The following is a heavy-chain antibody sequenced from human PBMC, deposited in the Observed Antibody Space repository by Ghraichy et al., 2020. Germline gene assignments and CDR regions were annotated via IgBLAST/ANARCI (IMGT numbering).Heavy chain of an antibody. CDR1: GFTFSSYS. D-gene: IGHD5-18*01. V-gene: IGHV3-21*01. CDR2: ISSSSSYI. J-gene: IGHJ6*02. CDR3: ARGVATASRRYGMDV. Sequence: GSLRLSCAASGFTFSSYSMNWVRQAPGKGLEWVSSISSSSSYIYYADSVKGRFTISRDNAKNSLYLQMNSLRAEDTAVYYCARGVATASRRYGMDVWGQGTTVTVSS.